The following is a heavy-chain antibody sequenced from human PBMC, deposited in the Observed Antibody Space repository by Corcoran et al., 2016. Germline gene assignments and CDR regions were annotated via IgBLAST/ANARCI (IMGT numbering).Heavy chain of an antibody. CDR1: GYTFTSYG. CDR2: ISAYNGNT. V-gene: IGHV1-18*01. CDR3: ARVPFGYCSSTSCIGINWCDP. J-gene: IGHJ5*02. Sequence: QVQLVQSGAEVKKPGASVKVSCKASGYTFTSYGISWVRQAPGQGLEWMGWISAYNGNTNYAQKLQGRVTMTTDTSTSTAYMELRSLRSDDTAVYYCARVPFGYCSSTSCIGINWCDPWGQGTLVTVSS. D-gene: IGHD2-2*01.